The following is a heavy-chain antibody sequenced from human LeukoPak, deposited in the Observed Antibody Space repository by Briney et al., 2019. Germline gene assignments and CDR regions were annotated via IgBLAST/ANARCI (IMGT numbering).Heavy chain of an antibody. D-gene: IGHD5-12*01. V-gene: IGHV4-38-2*02. CDR3: ASVDIVATIVGWFDP. Sequence: PSETLSLTCTVSGYSIRSAYYWGWIRQPPGKGLEWIGSIYYSGSTYYNPSLKSRVTISVDTSKNQFSLKLSSVTAADTAVYYCASVDIVATIVGWFDPWGQGTLVTVSS. J-gene: IGHJ5*02. CDR2: IYYSGST. CDR1: GYSIRSAYY.